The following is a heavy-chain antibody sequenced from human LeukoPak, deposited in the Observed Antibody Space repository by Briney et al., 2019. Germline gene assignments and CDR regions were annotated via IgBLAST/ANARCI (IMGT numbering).Heavy chain of an antibody. CDR1: GFTFRIYG. D-gene: IGHD4-17*01. CDR2: ISYDGSNK. CDR3: AKDSGVNDYGDFLDY. Sequence: GGSLRLSCAASGFTFRIYGMHWVRQAPGKGLEWVAVISYDGSNKYYADSVKGRFTISRDNSKNTLFLQMNSLRPEDTAVYYCAKDSGVNDYGDFLDYWGQGTLVTVSS. J-gene: IGHJ4*02. V-gene: IGHV3-30*18.